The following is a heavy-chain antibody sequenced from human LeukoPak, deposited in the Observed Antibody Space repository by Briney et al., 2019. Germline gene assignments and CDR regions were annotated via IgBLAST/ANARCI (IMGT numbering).Heavy chain of an antibody. J-gene: IGHJ4*02. Sequence: PGRSLRLSCAASGFTFSSYGMHWVRQAPGKGLEWVAVIWYDGSNKYYADSVKGRFTISRDNSKNTLYLQMNSLRAEDTAVYYCAGDSSGYCPEFDYWGQGTLVTVSS. CDR1: GFTFSSYG. D-gene: IGHD3-22*01. CDR2: IWYDGSNK. CDR3: AGDSSGYCPEFDY. V-gene: IGHV3-33*01.